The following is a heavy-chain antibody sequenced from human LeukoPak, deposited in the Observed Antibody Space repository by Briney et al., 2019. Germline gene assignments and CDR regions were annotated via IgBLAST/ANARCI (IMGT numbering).Heavy chain of an antibody. CDR2: IYPGDSDT. Sequence: GESLKISCKGSGYSFTSYWIGWVHQMPGKGLEWMGIIYPGDSDTRYSPSFQGQVTISADKSISTAYLQWSSLKASDTAMYYCARVPSGGYYDSSGYYFDYWGQGTLVTVSS. D-gene: IGHD3-22*01. CDR3: ARVPSGGYYDSSGYYFDY. J-gene: IGHJ4*02. V-gene: IGHV5-51*07. CDR1: GYSFTSYW.